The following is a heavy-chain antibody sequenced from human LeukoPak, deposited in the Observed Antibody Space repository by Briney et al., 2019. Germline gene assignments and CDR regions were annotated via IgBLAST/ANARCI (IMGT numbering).Heavy chain of an antibody. Sequence: VGSLRLSCPASGFTFSNYWMSWVRQPPGKGLEWVANIRQDGSETYYVDSVKGRFTISRDNTKNSLYLQMNSLRAEDTAVYYCARPPYSGGWYLMFWGQGTLVTVSS. CDR1: GFTFSNYW. D-gene: IGHD6-19*01. CDR2: IRQDGSET. V-gene: IGHV3-7*01. CDR3: ARPPYSGGWYLMF. J-gene: IGHJ4*02.